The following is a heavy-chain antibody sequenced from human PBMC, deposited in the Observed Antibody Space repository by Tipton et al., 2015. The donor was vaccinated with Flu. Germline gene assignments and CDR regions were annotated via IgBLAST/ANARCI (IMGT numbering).Heavy chain of an antibody. CDR2: ISYDGESK. J-gene: IGHJ4*02. V-gene: IGHV3-30*18. D-gene: IGHD3-10*01. CDR3: AKDRRNLGVSIFDS. CDR1: GFSFSNYG. Sequence: FLRLSCATSGFSFSNYGLHWVRQAPGKGLKWVAVISYDGESKYYADSVKGRFTVSRDNSKNTLYLQMTRLRAEDTAVYHCAKDRRNLGVSIFDSWGQGNLVTVSS.